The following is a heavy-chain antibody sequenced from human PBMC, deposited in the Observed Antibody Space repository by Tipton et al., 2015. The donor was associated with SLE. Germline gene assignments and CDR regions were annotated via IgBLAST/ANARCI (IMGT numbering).Heavy chain of an antibody. CDR3: ARDLTTVTSFRWYFDL. CDR2: ISGYNGNT. D-gene: IGHD4-17*01. CDR1: GYTFTSYG. V-gene: IGHV1-18*01. Sequence: QVQLVQSGAEVKKPGESLKISCKGSGYTFTSYGISWVRQAPGQGLEWMGWISGYNGNTNYAQKLQGRVTMTTDTSTSTAYMELRSLRSDDTAVYYCARDLTTVTSFRWYFDLWGRGTLVTVSS. J-gene: IGHJ2*01.